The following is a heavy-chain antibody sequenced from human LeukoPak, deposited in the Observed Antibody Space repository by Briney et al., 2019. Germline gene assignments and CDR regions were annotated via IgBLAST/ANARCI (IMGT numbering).Heavy chain of an antibody. CDR2: VYYSGTT. D-gene: IGHD3-9*01. CDR3: AREELLRYFDWQRYHYYYGMDV. Sequence: SETLSLTCTVSGGSISSFYWSWIRQPPGKGLEWIGCVYYSGTTNYNPSLKSRVTISGDTSKNQFSLKLSSVTAADTAVYYCAREELLRYFDWQRYHYYYGMDVWGQGTTVTVSS. CDR1: GGSISSFY. V-gene: IGHV4-59*01. J-gene: IGHJ6*02.